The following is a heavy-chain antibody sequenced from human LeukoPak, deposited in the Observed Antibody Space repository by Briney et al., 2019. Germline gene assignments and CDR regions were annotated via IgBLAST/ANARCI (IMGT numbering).Heavy chain of an antibody. CDR2: IRSKAYGGTT. Sequence: GRSLRLSCTASGFTFGDYAMSWVRQAPGKGLEWVGFIRSKAYGGTTEYAASVKGRFTISRDDSKSIAYLQMNSLKTEDTAVYYCTREGRFQLWSPRYYYYGMDVWGQGTTVTVSS. CDR3: TREGRFQLWSPRYYYYGMDV. J-gene: IGHJ6*02. D-gene: IGHD5-18*01. V-gene: IGHV3-49*04. CDR1: GFTFGDYA.